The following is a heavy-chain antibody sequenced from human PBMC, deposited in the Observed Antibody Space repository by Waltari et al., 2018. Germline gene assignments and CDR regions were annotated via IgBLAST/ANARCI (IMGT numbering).Heavy chain of an antibody. Sequence: EVQLVASGGGLIQTGGSLSLPCSAFGPIVPSHTMTWVRQAPGKGLEWVSLIYSGGDAYYTDSVMGRFIISRDISRNILYLQMNSLRVEDTAVYFCARRSGSFLDHWGQGTLVTVSS. CDR1: GPIVPSHT. J-gene: IGHJ4*02. CDR2: IYSGGDA. V-gene: IGHV3-53*01. CDR3: ARRSGSFLDH. D-gene: IGHD1-26*01.